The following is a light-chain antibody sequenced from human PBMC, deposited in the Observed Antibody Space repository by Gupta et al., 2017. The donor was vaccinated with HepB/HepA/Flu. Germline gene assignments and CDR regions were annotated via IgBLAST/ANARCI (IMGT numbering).Light chain of an antibody. J-gene: IGLJ2*01. Sequence: SYELPQPPAVAVSPGQTASTTCSRDKLGDKYACWYQQKPGHSPVLVIYQDSKRPSGIPERFSGSNSGNTATLTISGTQAMDEADYYCQAWNSSIYVVFGGGTKLTVL. CDR1: KLGDKY. V-gene: IGLV3-1*01. CDR3: QAWNSSIYVV. CDR2: QDS.